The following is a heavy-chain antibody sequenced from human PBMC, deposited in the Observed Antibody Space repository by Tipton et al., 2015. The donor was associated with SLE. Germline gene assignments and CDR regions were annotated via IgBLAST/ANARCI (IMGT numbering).Heavy chain of an antibody. D-gene: IGHD2-2*01. V-gene: IGHV4-59*04. CDR3: AKDQALPAYFFDF. CDR1: GGSISNYY. Sequence: TLSLTCTVSGGSISNYYWSWIRQSPGKGLEWIGTFYYSGNTYYNPSLESRVTMSIDTSKKHFSLKLRSVTAADTAVYYCAKDQALPAYFFDFWAQGTLVTVSS. CDR2: FYYSGNT. J-gene: IGHJ4*02.